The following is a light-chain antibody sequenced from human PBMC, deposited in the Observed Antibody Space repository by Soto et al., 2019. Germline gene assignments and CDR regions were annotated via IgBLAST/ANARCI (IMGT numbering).Light chain of an antibody. V-gene: IGKV3-20*01. CDR3: HRFGSSPET. J-gene: IGKJ1*01. Sequence: EIVLTQSPGTLSLSPGERATLSCRASQSVSSSYLAWYQQKPGQAPRILIYGASSRATGIPDRFSGSVSGTDFTLTISRLEPEDFAVYYCHRFGSSPETFGHGNKVE. CDR2: GAS. CDR1: QSVSSSY.